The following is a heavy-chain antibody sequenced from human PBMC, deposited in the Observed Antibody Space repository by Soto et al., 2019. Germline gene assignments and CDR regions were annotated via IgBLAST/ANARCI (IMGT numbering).Heavy chain of an antibody. J-gene: IGHJ4*02. D-gene: IGHD6-25*01. V-gene: IGHV3-21*01. CDR2: ISSSSSYI. CDR1: GFTFSSYS. CDR3: ARHSSGRSRYFDY. Sequence: GGSLRLSCAASGFTFSSYSMNWVRQAPGKGLEWVSSISSSSSYIYYADSVKGRFTISRDNAKNSLYLQMNSLRAEDTAVYYCARHSSGRSRYFDYWGQGTLVTVSS.